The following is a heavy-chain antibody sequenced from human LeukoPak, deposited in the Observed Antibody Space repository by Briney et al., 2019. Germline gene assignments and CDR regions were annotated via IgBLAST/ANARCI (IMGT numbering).Heavy chain of an antibody. CDR2: IIPIFGTA. D-gene: IGHD2-8*01. Sequence: SVKVSCRASGGTFSSYAISWVRQAPGQGLEWMGGIIPIFGTANYAQKFQGRVTITADESTSTAYMELSSLRSEDTAVYYCARGGYCTNGVCRPLRWFDPWGQGTLVTVSS. V-gene: IGHV1-69*13. CDR1: GGTFSSYA. CDR3: ARGGYCTNGVCRPLRWFDP. J-gene: IGHJ5*02.